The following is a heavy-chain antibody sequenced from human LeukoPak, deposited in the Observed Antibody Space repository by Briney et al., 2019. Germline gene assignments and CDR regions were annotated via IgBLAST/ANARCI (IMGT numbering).Heavy chain of an antibody. CDR1: ESIFSRLS. D-gene: IGHD3-16*01. V-gene: IGHV3-21*06. CDR3: AATIHGSTADSEGYYPNWFDP. J-gene: IGHJ5*02. CDR2: ISSASNYN. Sequence: PGGSLRLSCAASESIFSRLSMNWLRQSPGKRLEWVSSISSASNYNSYADSVKGRFTISRDNAKNSLFLDMTSLRDEDTAVYYCAATIHGSTADSEGYYPNWFDPWGQGTLVAVSS.